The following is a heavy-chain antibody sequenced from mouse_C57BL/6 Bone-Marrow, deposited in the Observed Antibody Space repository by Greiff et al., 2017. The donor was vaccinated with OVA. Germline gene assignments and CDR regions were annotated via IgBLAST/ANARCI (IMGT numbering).Heavy chain of an antibody. D-gene: IGHD1-1*01. Sequence: QVQLKQPGTELVKPGASVKLSCKASGYTFTSYWMHWVKQRPGQGLEWIGNINPSNGGTNYNEKFKSKATLTVDKSSSTAYMQLSSLTSEDSAVYYCARGYYGSSQEAWFAYWGQGTLVTVSA. CDR2: INPSNGGT. CDR1: GYTFTSYW. CDR3: ARGYYGSSQEAWFAY. J-gene: IGHJ3*01. V-gene: IGHV1-53*01.